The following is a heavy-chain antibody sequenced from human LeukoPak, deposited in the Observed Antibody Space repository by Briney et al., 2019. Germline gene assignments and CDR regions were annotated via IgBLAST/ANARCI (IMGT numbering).Heavy chain of an antibody. CDR2: ISSSSNI. Sequence: GGSLRLSCAASGFTFSSYSMNWVRQAPGKGLEWVSSISSSSNIYYADSVKGRFTISRDNAKNSLYLQMNSLRAEDTAVYYCARDLYGSGRYQRDYWGQGTLVTVSS. D-gene: IGHD3-10*01. J-gene: IGHJ4*02. CDR1: GFTFSSYS. V-gene: IGHV3-21*01. CDR3: ARDLYGSGRYQRDY.